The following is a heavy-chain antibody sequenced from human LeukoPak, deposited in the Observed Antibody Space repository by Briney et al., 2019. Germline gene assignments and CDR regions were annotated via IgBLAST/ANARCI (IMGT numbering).Heavy chain of an antibody. CDR3: ARVTGGGDKRGGYFDY. V-gene: IGHV3-7*01. CDR1: GLTFSSHW. D-gene: IGHD2-21*02. CDR2: IKQDGSEK. J-gene: IGHJ4*02. Sequence: GGSLRLSCAASGLTFSSHWMSWVRQAPGKGLEWVANIKQDGSEKYYVDSVKGRFTISRDNAKNSLYLQMNSLRAEDTAVYYCARVTGGGDKRGGYFDYWGQGTLVTVSS.